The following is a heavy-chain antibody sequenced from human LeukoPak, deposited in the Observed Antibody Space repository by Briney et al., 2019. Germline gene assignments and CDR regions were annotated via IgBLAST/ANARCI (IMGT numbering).Heavy chain of an antibody. Sequence: GGSPRLSCAASGLTLNNHWMHGVRQAPGEGLEWVSYINTDGTAATYADSVKGRFTISRDNAKNTLYLQMNSLRAEDTAVYYCVRDSNLSFDYWGQGALVTVSS. CDR3: VRDSNLSFDY. CDR1: GLTLNNHW. D-gene: IGHD1-7*01. CDR2: INTDGTAA. V-gene: IGHV3-74*01. J-gene: IGHJ4*02.